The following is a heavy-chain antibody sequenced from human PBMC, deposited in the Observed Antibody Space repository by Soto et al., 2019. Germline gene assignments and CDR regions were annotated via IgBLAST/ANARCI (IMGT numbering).Heavy chain of an antibody. CDR3: TRSLDF. Sequence: GGSLRLSCAASGFTFSSYWMDWVRQAPGKGLEWVANINQDGSEKHYVDSVKGRFTISRDNVKNSLYLHMSSLTAEDSALYYCTRSLDFWGQGTLVTVSS. V-gene: IGHV3-7*01. J-gene: IGHJ4*02. CDR2: INQDGSEK. CDR1: GFTFSSYW.